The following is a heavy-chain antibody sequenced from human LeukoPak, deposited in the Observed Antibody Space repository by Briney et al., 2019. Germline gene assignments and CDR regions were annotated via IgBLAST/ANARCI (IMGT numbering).Heavy chain of an antibody. V-gene: IGHV3-64D*06. CDR1: GFTFSRHT. J-gene: IGHJ4*02. Sequence: GGSLRLSCSASGFTFSRHTMHWVRQAPGKGLEYVSAISSNGGSTYYADSVKGRFTISRDNSKNTLYLQMSSLRAEDTAVYYCVKVSGFWSDLAYFDYWGQGTLVTVSS. D-gene: IGHD3-3*01. CDR3: VKVSGFWSDLAYFDY. CDR2: ISSNGGST.